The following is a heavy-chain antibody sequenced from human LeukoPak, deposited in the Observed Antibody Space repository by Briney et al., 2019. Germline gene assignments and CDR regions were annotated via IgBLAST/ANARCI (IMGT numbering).Heavy chain of an antibody. CDR3: ARRPDFDY. CDR2: ISSSSSTI. J-gene: IGHJ4*02. Sequence: GGSLRLSCAASGLTISSYSMNWVRQAPGKGLQWVSYISSSSSTIYYADSVKGRFTISRDNAKNSLYLQMNSLRAEDTAVYYCARRPDFDYWGQGTLVTVSS. CDR1: GLTISSYS. V-gene: IGHV3-48*04.